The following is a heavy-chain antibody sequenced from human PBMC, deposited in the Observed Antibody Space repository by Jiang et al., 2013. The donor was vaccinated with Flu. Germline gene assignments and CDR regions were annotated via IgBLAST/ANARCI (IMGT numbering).Heavy chain of an antibody. Sequence: SGAEVKKPGASVKVSCKASGYTFTGYYMHWVRQAPGQGLEWMGWINPNSGGTNYAQKFQGWVTMTRDTSISTAYMELSRLRSDDTAVYYCARVTPNYYDSSGDLDYWGQGTLVTVSS. CDR1: GYTFTGYY. CDR2: INPNSGGT. J-gene: IGHJ4*01. D-gene: IGHD3-22*01. V-gene: IGHV1-2*04. CDR3: ARVTPNYYDSSGDLDY.